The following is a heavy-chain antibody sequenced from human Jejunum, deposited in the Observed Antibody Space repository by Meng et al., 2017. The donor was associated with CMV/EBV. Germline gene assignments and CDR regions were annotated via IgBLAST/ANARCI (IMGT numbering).Heavy chain of an antibody. CDR2: ISGYNGNT. CDR1: GYTFSSHG. Sequence: QVQLVQSGTEVKMPGXSVKVPRPASGYTFSSHGIGWVRQAPGQGLEWMGWISGYNGNTNYAQKFQGRVTMTTDTSTTTAYMELRSLRSDDTAVYYCARDIIGWEGWSVTWGQGTLVTVSS. CDR3: ARDIIGWEGWSVT. V-gene: IGHV1-18*01. J-gene: IGHJ5*02. D-gene: IGHD1-26*01.